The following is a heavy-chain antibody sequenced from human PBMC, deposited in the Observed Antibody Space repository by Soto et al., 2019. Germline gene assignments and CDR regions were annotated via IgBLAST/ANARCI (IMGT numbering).Heavy chain of an antibody. CDR3: ARGRRYCSSTSCYAPSFDY. J-gene: IGHJ4*02. V-gene: IGHV4-34*01. CDR2: INHSGST. D-gene: IGHD2-2*01. Sequence: QVQLQQWGAGLLKPSETLSLTCAVYGGSFSGYYWSWIRQPPGKGLEWIGEINHSGSTNYNPSLKSRVTISVNTSKNQFALKLSSVTAADTAVYYCARGRRYCSSTSCYAPSFDYWGQGTLVTVSS. CDR1: GGSFSGYY.